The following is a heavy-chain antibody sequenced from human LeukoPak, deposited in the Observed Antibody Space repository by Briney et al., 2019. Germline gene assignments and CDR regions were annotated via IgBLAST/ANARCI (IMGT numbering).Heavy chain of an antibody. J-gene: IGHJ5*02. CDR1: GGSISSYY. D-gene: IGHD2-2*01. V-gene: IGHV4-59*01. Sequence: PSETLSLTCTVSGGSISSYYWSWLRQPPGKGLEWIGYIYYSGSTNYNPSLKSRVTISVDTSKNQFSLKLSSVTAADTAVYYCAREVVVVPAANVDNWFDPWGQGTLVTVSS. CDR3: AREVVVVPAANVDNWFDP. CDR2: IYYSGST.